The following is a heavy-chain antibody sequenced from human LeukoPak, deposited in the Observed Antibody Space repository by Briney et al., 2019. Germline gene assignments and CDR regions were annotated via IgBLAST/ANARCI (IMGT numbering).Heavy chain of an antibody. Sequence: SETLSLTCAVYGGSFSGYYWSWIRQPPGKGLEWIGEINHSGSTNYNPSLKSRVTISVDTSKNQFSLKLSSVTAADTAVYYCAKDMVGSAMTGIDYWGQGTLVTVSS. CDR2: INHSGST. D-gene: IGHD1-1*01. CDR1: GGSFSGYY. CDR3: AKDMVGSAMTGIDY. V-gene: IGHV4-34*01. J-gene: IGHJ4*02.